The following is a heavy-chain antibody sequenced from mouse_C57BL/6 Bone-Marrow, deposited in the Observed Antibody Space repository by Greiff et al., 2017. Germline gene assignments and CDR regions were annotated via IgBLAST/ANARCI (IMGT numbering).Heavy chain of an antibody. CDR3: ARGTETLYYFDY. V-gene: IGHV1-61*01. CDR1: GYTFTSHR. CDR2: IYPSDSET. J-gene: IGHJ2*01. Sequence: QLQQPGAELVRPGSSVKLSCKASGYTFTSHRMDWVKQRPGPGLEWIGNIYPSDSETYYNQKFKDKATLTVDKSSSTAYMQLDNLTSEDSAVYYCARGTETLYYFDYWGQGTTLTVSS. D-gene: IGHD4-1*01.